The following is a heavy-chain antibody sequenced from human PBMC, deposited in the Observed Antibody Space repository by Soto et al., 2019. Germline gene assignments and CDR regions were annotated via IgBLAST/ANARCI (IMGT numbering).Heavy chain of an antibody. CDR2: IIPIFGTS. Sequence: SVKVSCKACGGTFSSYAISFVRQAPGQGLEWMGGIIPIFGTSNYAQKFQGRVTITADESTSTAYMELSSLRSEDTAVYYCASSITMVRDDYYYGMDVWGQGTTVTVSS. CDR3: ASSITMVRDDYYYGMDV. J-gene: IGHJ6*01. CDR1: GGTFSSYA. D-gene: IGHD3-10*01. V-gene: IGHV1-69*13.